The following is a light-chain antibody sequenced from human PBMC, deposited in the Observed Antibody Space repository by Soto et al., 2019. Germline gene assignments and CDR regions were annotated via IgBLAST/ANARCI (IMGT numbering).Light chain of an antibody. Sequence: AIRRTQSPSSISASTGDRVTITCRASQGISSYLAWYQQKPGKAPKLLIYAASTLQSGVPSRFSGSGSGTEFTLTISSLQNEDFATYYCQQLNSYTITFGQGTRLEIK. CDR3: QQLNSYTIT. V-gene: IGKV1-8*01. CDR1: QGISSY. CDR2: AAS. J-gene: IGKJ5*01.